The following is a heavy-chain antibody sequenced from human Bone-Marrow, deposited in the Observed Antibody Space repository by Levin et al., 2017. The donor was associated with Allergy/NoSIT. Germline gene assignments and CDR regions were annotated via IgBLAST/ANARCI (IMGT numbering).Heavy chain of an antibody. CDR3: AKSNGDYVGYFDY. V-gene: IGHV3-23*01. D-gene: IGHD4-17*01. CDR2: ISGSGGST. J-gene: IGHJ4*02. Sequence: LSLTCAASGFTFSSYAMSWVRQAPGKGLEWVSAISGSGGSTYYADSVKGRFTISRDNSKNTLYLQMNSLRAEDTAVYYCAKSNGDYVGYFDYWGQGTLVTVSS. CDR1: GFTFSSYA.